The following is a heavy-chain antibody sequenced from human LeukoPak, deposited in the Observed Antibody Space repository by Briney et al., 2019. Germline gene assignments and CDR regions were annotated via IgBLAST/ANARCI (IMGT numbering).Heavy chain of an antibody. D-gene: IGHD2-15*01. J-gene: IGHJ4*02. Sequence: GESLRISCKGSGYSFTSYWISWVRQMPGKGLEWMGRIDPSDSYTNYSPSFQGHVTISADKSISTAYLQWSSLKASDTAMYYCARFQYCSGGSCYNYFDYWGQGTQVTVSS. CDR1: GYSFTSYW. CDR3: ARFQYCSGGSCYNYFDY. V-gene: IGHV5-10-1*01. CDR2: IDPSDSYT.